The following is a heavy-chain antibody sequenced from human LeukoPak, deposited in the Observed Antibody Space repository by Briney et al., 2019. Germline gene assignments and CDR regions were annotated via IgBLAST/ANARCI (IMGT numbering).Heavy chain of an antibody. Sequence: ASVKVSCTASGYTFTGYYMHWVRQAPGQGLEWMGWINPNSGGTNYAQKFQGRVTMTRDTSISTAYMELSRLRSDDTAVYYCARDVRPMITFGGVIVNGMDVWGQGTTVTVSS. V-gene: IGHV1-2*02. CDR1: GYTFTGYY. CDR3: ARDVRPMITFGGVIVNGMDV. CDR2: INPNSGGT. J-gene: IGHJ6*02. D-gene: IGHD3-16*02.